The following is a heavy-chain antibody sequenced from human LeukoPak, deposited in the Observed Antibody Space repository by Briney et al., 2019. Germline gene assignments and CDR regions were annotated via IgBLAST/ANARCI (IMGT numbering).Heavy chain of an antibody. Sequence: ASVKVSCKASGYTFYTYGISWVRQAPGQGLEWMGWISTYNGDIKYVQNLQGRVTMTTDTSTSTAYMELMSLRSDDTAVYYCLRDAQRPRLTPDYWGQGTLVTVSS. CDR2: ISTYNGDI. CDR1: GYTFYTYG. V-gene: IGHV1-18*01. J-gene: IGHJ4*02. CDR3: LRDAQRPRLTPDY. D-gene: IGHD6-25*01.